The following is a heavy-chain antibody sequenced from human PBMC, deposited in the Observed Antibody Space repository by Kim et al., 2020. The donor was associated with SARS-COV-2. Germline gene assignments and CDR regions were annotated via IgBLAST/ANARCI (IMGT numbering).Heavy chain of an antibody. CDR2: YYSGST. J-gene: IGHJ2*01. Sequence: YYSGSTNYNPPLKSRVTISVDTSKNQFSLKLSSVTAADTAVYYCARDLLDLWGRGTLVTVSS. V-gene: IGHV4-59*01. CDR3: ARDLLDL.